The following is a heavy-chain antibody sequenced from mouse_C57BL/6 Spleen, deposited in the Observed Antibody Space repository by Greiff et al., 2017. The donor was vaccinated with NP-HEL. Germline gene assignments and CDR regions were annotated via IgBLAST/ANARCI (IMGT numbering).Heavy chain of an antibody. CDR3: ARPGTYSNYHYFDY. J-gene: IGHJ2*01. CDR2: IDPNSGGT. CDR1: GYTFTSYW. V-gene: IGHV1-72*01. D-gene: IGHD2-5*01. Sequence: QVQLQQPGAELVKPGASVKLSCKASGYTFTSYWMHWVKQRPGRGLEWIGRIDPNSGGTKYNEKFKSKATLTVDKPSSTAYMQLSSLTSGDSAVYYCARPGTYSNYHYFDYWGQGTTLTVSS.